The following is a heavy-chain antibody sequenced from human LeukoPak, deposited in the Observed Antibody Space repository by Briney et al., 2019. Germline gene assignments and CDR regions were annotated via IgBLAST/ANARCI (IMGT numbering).Heavy chain of an antibody. CDR3: AKTRGWPYYFDY. CDR2: ISGSGGST. Sequence: GGSLRLSCAASGFTFSTYAMSWVRQAPGKGLEWVSLISGSGGSTYYADSVKGRFTISRDNSKNTLYLQMNSLRAEDTAVYYCAKTRGWPYYFDYWGQGTLVTVSS. V-gene: IGHV3-23*01. CDR1: GFTFSTYA. J-gene: IGHJ4*02. D-gene: IGHD6-19*01.